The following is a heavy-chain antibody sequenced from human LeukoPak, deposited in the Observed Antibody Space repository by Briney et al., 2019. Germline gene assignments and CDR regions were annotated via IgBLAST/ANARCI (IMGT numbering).Heavy chain of an antibody. CDR2: IKNKPDGGTS. CDR3: TVVNYGSGSYPLGS. Sequence: GGSLRLSCAASGFTFSHAWMSWVRQAPGKGLELVARIKNKPDGGTSDYTAPVKGRFTISRDDSKSTLYLQMNSLKTEDTAVYYCTVVNYGSGSYPLGSWGQGTLVTVSS. CDR1: GFTFSHAW. D-gene: IGHD3-10*01. V-gene: IGHV3-15*01. J-gene: IGHJ5*02.